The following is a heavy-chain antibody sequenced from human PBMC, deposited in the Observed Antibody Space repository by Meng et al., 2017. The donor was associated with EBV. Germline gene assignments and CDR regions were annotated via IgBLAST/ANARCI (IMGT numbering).Heavy chain of an antibody. CDR2: ISWNSGTI. Sequence: VGVVEAGGGCVTPGRSLRLSCAASGFTFDDYAMHWVRQAPGKGLEWVSGISWNSGTIVYADSVKGRFTISRDDAKKSLYLQMNSLRTEDTALYYCAKDDFPGIVVAASFGGQGTLVTVSS. D-gene: IGHD6-19*01. J-gene: IGHJ4*02. CDR1: GFTFDDYA. CDR3: AKDDFPGIVVAASF. V-gene: IGHV3-9*01.